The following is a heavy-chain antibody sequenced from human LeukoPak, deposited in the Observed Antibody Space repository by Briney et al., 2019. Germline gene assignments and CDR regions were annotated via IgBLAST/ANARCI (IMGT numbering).Heavy chain of an antibody. D-gene: IGHD1-7*01. CDR2: IYYSGST. J-gene: IGHJ4*02. V-gene: IGHV4-39*01. CDR3: ARPTGNSPFDY. CDR1: GGSISSSSYY. Sequence: SETLSLTCTVSGGSISSSSYYWGWLRQPPGKGLEWIGSIYYSGSTYYNPSLKSRVTISVDTSKNQFSLKLSSVTAADTAVYYCARPTGNSPFDYWGQGTLVTVSS.